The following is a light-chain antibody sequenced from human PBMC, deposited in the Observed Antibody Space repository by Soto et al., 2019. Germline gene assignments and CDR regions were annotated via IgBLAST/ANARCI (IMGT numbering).Light chain of an antibody. J-gene: IGKJ1*01. V-gene: IGKV3-20*01. CDR1: QCVSNDF. CDR2: GAS. Sequence: EVVLTQSPGTLSLSPGERATLSCRASQCVSNDFLAWYQQKPGQAPRLLIYGASTRATDVPDRFSGSGSGADFTLSISRLEPEDFAVYYCQQYGSSPPRTFGQGTKVDIK. CDR3: QQYGSSPPRT.